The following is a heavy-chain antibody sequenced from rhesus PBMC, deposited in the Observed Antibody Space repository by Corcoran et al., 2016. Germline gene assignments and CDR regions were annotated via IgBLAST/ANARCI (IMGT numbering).Heavy chain of an antibody. CDR1: GGSFSSNW. D-gene: IGHD6-37*01. J-gene: IGHJ4*01. CDR3: VKPSYDTGWSDY. V-gene: IGHV4-80*01. CDR2: VNGNSGNT. Sequence: QVQLQESGPGLVKPSETLSLTCGVSGGSFSSNWWSWIRQSPGKGLEWIGEVNGNSGNTNYTPSLTGRVTISKAASKSQFSLRLNSVTAADTAVYYCVKPSYDTGWSDYWGQGVLVTVSS.